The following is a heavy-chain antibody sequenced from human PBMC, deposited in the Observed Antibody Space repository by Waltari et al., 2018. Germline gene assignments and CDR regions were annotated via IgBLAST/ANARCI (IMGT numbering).Heavy chain of an antibody. CDR1: GGSISSGDYY. Sequence: QVQLQESGPGLVKPSQTLSLTCTVSGGSISSGDYYWSWIRQPPGKGLEWIGYIYYSGSTYYNPSRKSRVTISVDTSKNQFSLKLSAVTAADTAVYYWARDLGCSSTSCYEVWFDPWGQGTLVTVSS. CDR3: ARDLGCSSTSCYEVWFDP. D-gene: IGHD2-2*01. J-gene: IGHJ5*02. CDR2: IYYSGST. V-gene: IGHV4-30-4*08.